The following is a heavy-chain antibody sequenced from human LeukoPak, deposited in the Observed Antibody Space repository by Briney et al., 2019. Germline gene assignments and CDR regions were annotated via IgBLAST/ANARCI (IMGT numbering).Heavy chain of an antibody. CDR1: GGSISSYY. J-gene: IGHJ4*02. CDR2: IYTSGST. V-gene: IGHV4-4*09. Sequence: PSETLSFTCTVSGGSISSYYWSWIRQPPGKGLEWIGYIYTSGSTNYNPSLKSRVTISVDTSKNQFSLKLSSVTAADTAVYFCARPRYSSTWIFDYWGQGTLVTVSS. D-gene: IGHD6-13*01. CDR3: ARPRYSSTWIFDY.